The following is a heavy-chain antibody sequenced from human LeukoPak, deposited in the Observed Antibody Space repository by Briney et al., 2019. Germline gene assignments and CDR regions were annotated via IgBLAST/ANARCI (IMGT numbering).Heavy chain of an antibody. J-gene: IGHJ4*02. D-gene: IGHD3-16*02. V-gene: IGHV4-59*01. CDR3: ARVWSDDYVWGSYRPYFDY. Sequence: SETLSLTCTVSGGSISSYYWSWIRQPPGKGLEWIGYICYSGSTNYNPSLKSRVTISVDTSKNQFSLKLSSVTAADTAVYYCARVWSDDYVWGSYRPYFDYWGQGTLVTVSS. CDR2: ICYSGST. CDR1: GGSISSYY.